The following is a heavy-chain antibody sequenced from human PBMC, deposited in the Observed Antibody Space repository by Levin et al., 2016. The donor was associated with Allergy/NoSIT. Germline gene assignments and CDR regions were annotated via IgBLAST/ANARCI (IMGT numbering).Heavy chain of an antibody. CDR3: ARDWSDDDILTGYLNWFDP. CDR2: INPNSGGT. CDR1: GYTFTGYY. D-gene: IGHD3-9*01. V-gene: IGHV1-2*02. J-gene: IGHJ5*02. Sequence: ASVKVSCKASGYTFTGYYMHWVRQAPGQGLEWMGWINPNSGGTNYAQKFQGRVTMTRDTSISTAYMELSRLRSDDTAVYYCARDWSDDDILTGYLNWFDPWGQGTLVTVSS.